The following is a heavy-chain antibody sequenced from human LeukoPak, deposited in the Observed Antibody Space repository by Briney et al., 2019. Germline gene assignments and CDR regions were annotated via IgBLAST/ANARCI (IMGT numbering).Heavy chain of an antibody. CDR3: ARVRGYCSSTSCYRLAFDI. V-gene: IGHV4-34*01. Sequence: SETLSLTCAVYGGSFSGYYWSWIRQPPGKGLEWIGEINHSGSTNYNPSLRSRVTISVDTSKNQFSLKLSSVTAADTAVYYCARVRGYCSSTSCYRLAFDIWGQGTVVTVSS. CDR2: INHSGST. D-gene: IGHD2-2*02. CDR1: GGSFSGYY. J-gene: IGHJ3*02.